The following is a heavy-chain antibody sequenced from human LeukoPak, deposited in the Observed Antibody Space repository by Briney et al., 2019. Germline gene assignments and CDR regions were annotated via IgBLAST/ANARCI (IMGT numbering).Heavy chain of an antibody. V-gene: IGHV3-23*01. CDR3: ANIAVAEVAFDY. J-gene: IGHJ4*02. CDR1: GCTFSSYA. Sequence: GGALRLSCAASGCTFSSYAMSWVRQAPGKGLEWVSAISGSGGSTYYADSVKGRFTISRDNSKNTLYLQMNSLRAEDTAVYYCANIAVAEVAFDYWGQGTLVTVSS. D-gene: IGHD6-19*01. CDR2: ISGSGGST.